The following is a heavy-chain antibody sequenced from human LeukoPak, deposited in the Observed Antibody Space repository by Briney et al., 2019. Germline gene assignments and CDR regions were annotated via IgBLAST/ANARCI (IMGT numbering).Heavy chain of an antibody. CDR2: IIPILGIA. J-gene: IGHJ5*02. CDR1: GDSFTIYA. D-gene: IGHD3-22*01. Sequence: SVNVSFTASGDSFTIYAITWVRQPPGQGLEWMGRIIPILGIANNSHKFQDRVTITTDKSTSTDYMELSSMRSEDTDVYYCARDEGYYDSSGYYYVGVVNWFDRWGQGTLVTVSS. V-gene: IGHV1-69*04. CDR3: ARDEGYYDSSGYYYVGVVNWFDR.